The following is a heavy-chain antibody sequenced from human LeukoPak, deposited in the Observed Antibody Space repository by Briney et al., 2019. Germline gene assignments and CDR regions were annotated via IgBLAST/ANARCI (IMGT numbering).Heavy chain of an antibody. Sequence: GGSLRLSCAASGFTFINAWMSWVRQAPGKGLEWVGRIKSKIDGGTTDYAAPVKGRFTISRDDSKDTLYLQMDSLKTEDTAVYYCAKRASGSGTSLYYFDYWGQGTLVTVSS. J-gene: IGHJ4*02. CDR2: IKSKIDGGTT. V-gene: IGHV3-15*01. CDR3: AKRASGSGTSLYYFDY. D-gene: IGHD3-10*01. CDR1: GFTFINAW.